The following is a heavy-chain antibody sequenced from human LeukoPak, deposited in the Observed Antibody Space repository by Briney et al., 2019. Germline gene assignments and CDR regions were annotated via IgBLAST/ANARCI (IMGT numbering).Heavy chain of an antibody. CDR2: ISSSSSYI. CDR1: GFTFSSYS. D-gene: IGHD1-26*01. J-gene: IGHJ4*02. Sequence: GGSLRLSCAASGFTFSSYSMNWVRQAPGKGLEWVSSISSSSSYIYYADSVKGRFTISRDNAKNSLYLQMNSLRAEDTAVYYCARDRTTSGSYGPYYFDYWGQGTLVTVSS. CDR3: ARDRTTSGSYGPYYFDY. V-gene: IGHV3-21*01.